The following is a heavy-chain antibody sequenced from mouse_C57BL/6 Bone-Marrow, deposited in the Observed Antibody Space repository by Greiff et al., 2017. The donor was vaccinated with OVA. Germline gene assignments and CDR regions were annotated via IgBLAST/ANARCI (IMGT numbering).Heavy chain of an antibody. CDR1: GYSITRGYY. Sequence: EVQRVESGPGLVKPSQSLSLTCSVTGYSITRGYYWNWIRQFPGNKLEWMGYISYDGSNNYNPSLKNRISITRDTSKNQFFLKLNSVTTEDTATYYCARERVYYGSSYGYAMDYWGQGTSVTVSS. V-gene: IGHV3-6*01. CDR2: ISYDGSN. J-gene: IGHJ4*01. D-gene: IGHD1-1*01. CDR3: ARERVYYGSSYGYAMDY.